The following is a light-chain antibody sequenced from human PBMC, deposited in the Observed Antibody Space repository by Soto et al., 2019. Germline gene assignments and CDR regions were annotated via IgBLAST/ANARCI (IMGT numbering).Light chain of an antibody. V-gene: IGLV2-14*03. Sequence: QSVLTQPASVSGSPGQSITISCTGTSSDIGGYSYVSWYQQHPGKAPKLMIYDVTNRPSGVSDRFSGSKSGNTASLTISGLQAEDEADYYCSSYTTSSTLVLFGGGTKVTVL. J-gene: IGLJ2*01. CDR3: SSYTTSSTLVL. CDR1: SSDIGGYSY. CDR2: DVT.